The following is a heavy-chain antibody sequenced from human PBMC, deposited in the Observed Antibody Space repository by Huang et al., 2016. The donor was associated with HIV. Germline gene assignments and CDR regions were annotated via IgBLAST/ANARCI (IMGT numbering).Heavy chain of an antibody. D-gene: IGHD5-18*01. Sequence: QVQLVESGGGVFQPGRSLRLSCAASGFPFNNHAMHWVRQAPGKELDWVAVISNDGSNNYYADSVKGRFTISRDSSKSTLFLHMTSLRTEDTAVYYCARAKDTWDAYDIWGQGTMVIVSS. CDR2: ISNDGSNN. J-gene: IGHJ3*02. V-gene: IGHV3-30-3*01. CDR3: ARAKDTWDAYDI. CDR1: GFPFNNHA.